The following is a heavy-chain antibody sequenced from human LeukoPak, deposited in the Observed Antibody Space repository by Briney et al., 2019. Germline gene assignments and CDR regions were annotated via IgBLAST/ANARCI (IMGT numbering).Heavy chain of an antibody. V-gene: IGHV4-59*08. CDR1: GGSISSYY. D-gene: IGHD2-15*01. J-gene: IGHJ5*02. CDR3: ARQGGCSGGSCYPYNWFDP. Sequence: SETLSLTCTVSGGSISSYYWSWIRQPPGKGLEWIGYIYYSGSTNYNPSLKSRVTISVDTSKNQFSLKLSSVTAADTAVYYCARQGGCSGGSCYPYNWFDPWGQGTLVTVSS. CDR2: IYYSGST.